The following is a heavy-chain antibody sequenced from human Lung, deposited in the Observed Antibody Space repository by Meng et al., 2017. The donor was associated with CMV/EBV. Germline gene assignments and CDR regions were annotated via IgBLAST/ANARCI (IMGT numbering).Heavy chain of an antibody. Sequence: SCAASGFTVSSHYMRWVRQAPGKGLEWVSVIYSGGSTYYADAVKGRFTISRDNSKNTLYLQMNSLRAEDTAVYYCARDGVDVDDYWGQGTLVTVSS. CDR1: GFTVSSHY. CDR2: IYSGGST. J-gene: IGHJ4*02. V-gene: IGHV3-66*02. D-gene: IGHD3-3*01. CDR3: ARDGVDVDDY.